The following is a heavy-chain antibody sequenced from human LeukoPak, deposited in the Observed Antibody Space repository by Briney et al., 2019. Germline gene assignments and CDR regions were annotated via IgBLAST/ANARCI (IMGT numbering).Heavy chain of an antibody. CDR2: INPNSGGT. V-gene: IGHV1-2*02. D-gene: IGHD2-15*01. CDR3: ARDGSGVDYYYMDV. J-gene: IGHJ6*03. Sequence: GASVKVSCKASGYTFTGYYMDWVRQAPGQGLEWMGWINPNSGGTNYAQKFQGRVTMTRDTSISTAYMELSRLRSDDTAVYYCARDGSGVDYYYMDVWGKGTTVTVSS. CDR1: GYTFTGYY.